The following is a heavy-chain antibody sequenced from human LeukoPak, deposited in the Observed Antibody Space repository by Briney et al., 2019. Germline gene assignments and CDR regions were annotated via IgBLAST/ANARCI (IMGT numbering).Heavy chain of an antibody. D-gene: IGHD3-10*01. CDR3: ARDPSMIRGENTPYFDY. CDR2: IIPIFGTA. Sequence: EASVKVSCKASGYTFTSYGISWVRQAPGQGLEWMGGIIPIFGTADYAQKFQGRVTITADESTSTAYMELNSLRSEDTAVYYCARDPSMIRGENTPYFDYWGQGTLVTVSS. CDR1: GYTFTSYG. V-gene: IGHV1-69*13. J-gene: IGHJ4*02.